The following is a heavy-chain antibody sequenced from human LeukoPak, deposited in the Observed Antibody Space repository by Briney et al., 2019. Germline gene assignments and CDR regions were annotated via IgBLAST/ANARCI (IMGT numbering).Heavy chain of an antibody. Sequence: PSETLSLTCTVSGGSISSSSYYWGWIRQPPGKGLEWIGSIYYSGSTYYNPSLKSRVTISVDTSKNQFSLKLSSVTAADTAVYYCARHSPDYYDSSGQRAFDYWGQGTLVTVSS. D-gene: IGHD3-22*01. CDR3: ARHSPDYYDSSGQRAFDY. V-gene: IGHV4-39*01. CDR2: IYYSGST. CDR1: GGSISSSSYY. J-gene: IGHJ4*02.